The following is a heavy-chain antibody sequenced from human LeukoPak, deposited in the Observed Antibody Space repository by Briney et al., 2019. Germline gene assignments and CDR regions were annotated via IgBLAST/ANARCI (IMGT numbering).Heavy chain of an antibody. CDR1: GFTVSSNY. D-gene: IGHD5-24*01. Sequence: GGSLSLSCAASGFTVSSNYMHWVRQPPGGGLEWVSIIYSGGTTYHADSVKARFTISRDNSKNTVYLQMNSLRAEDTALYYCARGEMATVVDYWGQGTLVTVSS. V-gene: IGHV3-53*01. CDR3: ARGEMATVVDY. J-gene: IGHJ4*02. CDR2: IYSGGTT.